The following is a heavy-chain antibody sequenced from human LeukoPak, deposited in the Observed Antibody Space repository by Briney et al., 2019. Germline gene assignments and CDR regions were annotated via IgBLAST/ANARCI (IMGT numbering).Heavy chain of an antibody. CDR2: IWYDGSNK. D-gene: IGHD3-3*01. V-gene: IGHV3-33*01. CDR1: GFTFSSYG. CDR3: ARRVLGVVIQTAAMDV. J-gene: IGHJ6*02. Sequence: GGSLRLSCAASGFTFSSYGMHWVRQAPGKGLEWVAVIWYDGSNKYCADSVKGRFTISRDSSKNTLYLQMNSLRAEDTAVYYCARRVLGVVIQTAAMDVWGQGTTVTVSS.